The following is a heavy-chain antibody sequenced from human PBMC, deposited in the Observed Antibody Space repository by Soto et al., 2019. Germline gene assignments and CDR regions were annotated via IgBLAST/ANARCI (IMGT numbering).Heavy chain of an antibody. V-gene: IGHV3-33*01. D-gene: IGHD3-16*01. J-gene: IGHJ6*02. Sequence: GESLRLSCAASGFTFSSYAMHWVRQAPGKGLEWLAVIWYDGDNKYYADSVKGRFTISRDNSKNTLSLKMNSLRAEDTALYYCARDPLSTGVAYSSYFYYVMDVWGQGTTVTVSS. CDR3: ARDPLSTGVAYSSYFYYVMDV. CDR1: GFTFSSYA. CDR2: IWYDGDNK.